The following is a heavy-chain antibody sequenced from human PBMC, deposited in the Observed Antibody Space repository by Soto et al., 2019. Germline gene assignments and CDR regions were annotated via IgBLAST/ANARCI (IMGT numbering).Heavy chain of an antibody. CDR1: GYTFTGYY. V-gene: IGHV1-2*04. CDR2: INPNSGGT. CDR3: ARDPGVIGRPDYYYYGMDV. Sequence: GASVKVSCKASGYTFTGYYMHWVRQAPGQGLEWMGWINPNSGGTNYAQKFQGWVTMTRDTSISTAYMELSRLRSDDTAVCYCARDPGVIGRPDYYYYGMDVWGQGTTVTVSS. J-gene: IGHJ6*02. D-gene: IGHD3-16*01.